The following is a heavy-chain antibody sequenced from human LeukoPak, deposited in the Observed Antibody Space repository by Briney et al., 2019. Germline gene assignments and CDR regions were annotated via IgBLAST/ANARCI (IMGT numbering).Heavy chain of an antibody. V-gene: IGHV3-23*01. D-gene: IGHD2/OR15-2a*01. CDR3: ARGGGRHVEY. Sequence: GGSLRLSCEASEFTFSSYAMSWVRQAPGRGLEWVSAISGSGDTTYYADSAKGRFTISRDNSKNTLYLQMNSLRAEDTAVYYCARGGGRHVEYWGQGNLVTVSS. J-gene: IGHJ4*02. CDR2: ISGSGDTT. CDR1: EFTFSSYA.